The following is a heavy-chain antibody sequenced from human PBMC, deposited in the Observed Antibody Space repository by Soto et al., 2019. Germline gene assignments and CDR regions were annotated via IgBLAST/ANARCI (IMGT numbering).Heavy chain of an antibody. D-gene: IGHD3-16*01. CDR2: IYYSGSA. V-gene: IGHV4-28*01. CDR3: ARINSYGARFLTD. Sequence: SETLSLTCAVSGYSISSTNWWGWLRQPPGKGLEWIGYIYYSGSAYYNPSLNSRVTLSVDTSKNQFSLKLRSVTAVDTAVYYCARINSYGARFLTDWGQGIPFTASS. J-gene: IGHJ4*02. CDR1: GYSISSTNW.